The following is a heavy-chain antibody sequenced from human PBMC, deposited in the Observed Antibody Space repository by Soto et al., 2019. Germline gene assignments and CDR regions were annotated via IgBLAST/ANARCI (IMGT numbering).Heavy chain of an antibody. J-gene: IGHJ4*02. Sequence: GGSLSLACAVSGFNVMSYWMSWVRQAPGKGLEWVASIKEDGSEIYYLHSVRGRFSISRDSAGNALHLTMNYLSAEDTGVYFCARDIGFDYVNWGQGTLVTVSS. CDR3: ARDIGFDYVN. CDR1: GFNVMSYW. CDR2: IKEDGSEI. D-gene: IGHD3-16*01. V-gene: IGHV3-7*01.